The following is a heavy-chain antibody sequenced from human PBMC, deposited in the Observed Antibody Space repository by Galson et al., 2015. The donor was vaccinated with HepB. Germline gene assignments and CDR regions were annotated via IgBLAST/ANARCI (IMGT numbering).Heavy chain of an antibody. CDR3: AGASRIYCGADCPDF. V-gene: IGHV3-23*01. J-gene: IGHJ4*02. D-gene: IGHD2-21*02. CDR2: IRVSDGGT. Sequence: SLRLSCAASGFTFSSYAMSWVRQPPGKGLEWVSAIRVSDGGTFYADSVKGRFIISRDNSRNTLYLQMNSLRPGDSAVYYCAGASRIYCGADCPDFWGQGTLVTVSS. CDR1: GFTFSSYA.